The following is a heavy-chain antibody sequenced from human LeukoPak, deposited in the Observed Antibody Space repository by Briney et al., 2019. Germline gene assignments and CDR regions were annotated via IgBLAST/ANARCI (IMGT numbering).Heavy chain of an antibody. Sequence: PGGSLRLSCAASEFTVSSNSMSWVRQAPGKGLEWVSGVYSGGSTFYADSVKGRLIISRDSSKNTLYLQMNTLRAEDTAVYYCAGGHSSGSYFNAYHLWGQGTMVTVSS. V-gene: IGHV3-53*01. CDR1: EFTVSSNS. D-gene: IGHD3-22*01. CDR3: AGGHSSGSYFNAYHL. CDR2: VYSGGST. J-gene: IGHJ3*01.